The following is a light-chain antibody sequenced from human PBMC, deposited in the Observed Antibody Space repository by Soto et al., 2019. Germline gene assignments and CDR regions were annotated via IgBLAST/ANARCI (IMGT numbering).Light chain of an antibody. CDR1: SSDIGGINTF. Sequence: QSALTQPASVSGSPGQSITISCSGSSSDIGGINTFISWYQQTPGNAPKLILHQISERHSGVSNRFSGSKSGHTAFLTISGLQADDEADYLCSSKTATSTPVVFGGGTKLTVL. CDR3: SSKTATSTPVV. J-gene: IGLJ2*01. CDR2: QIS. V-gene: IGLV2-14*01.